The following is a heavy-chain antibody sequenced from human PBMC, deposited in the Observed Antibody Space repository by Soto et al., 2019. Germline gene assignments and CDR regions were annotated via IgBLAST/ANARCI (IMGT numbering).Heavy chain of an antibody. Sequence: QVHLLESGGGVVQPGKSLRLSCAASGFTFSRSAVHWVRQAPGKGLEWVAIISYDGDNIFYADSVKGRFTISRDNSKNTLHQQMNCLKTEDTAMYYCATDLAARYYFDNWGQGTLVTVSS. V-gene: IGHV3-30-3*01. CDR1: GFTFSRSA. J-gene: IGHJ4*02. D-gene: IGHD6-13*01. CDR2: ISYDGDNI. CDR3: ATDLAARYYFDN.